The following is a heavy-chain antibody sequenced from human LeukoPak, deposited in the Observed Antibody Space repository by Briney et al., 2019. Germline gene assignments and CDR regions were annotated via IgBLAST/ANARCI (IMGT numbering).Heavy chain of an antibody. CDR2: MNPNSGNT. Sequence: ASVKVPCKASGYTFTSYDINWVRQATGQGLEWMGWMNPNSGNTGYAQKFQGRVTITRNTSISTAYTELSSLRSEDTAVYYCARSPFSSSWYRLGDYWGQGTLVTVSS. D-gene: IGHD6-13*01. CDR1: GYTFTSYD. V-gene: IGHV1-8*03. CDR3: ARSPFSSSWYRLGDY. J-gene: IGHJ4*02.